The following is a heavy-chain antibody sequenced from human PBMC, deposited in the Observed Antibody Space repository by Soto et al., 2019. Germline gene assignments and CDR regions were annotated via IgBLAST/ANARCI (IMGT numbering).Heavy chain of an antibody. D-gene: IGHD3-3*01. CDR1: GGSISSDKW. J-gene: IGHJ5*02. V-gene: IGHV4-4*02. Sequence: QVHLQESGPGLVKPSGTLALTCAVSGGSISSDKWWTWVRQPPGKGLEWIGEISHRGSTNYSPSFKCRLSLSVDPTKTQFSLRLTSVTAADTAVYYCAAIPLTSGVVSGRFDPWGQGIMVTVSS. CDR3: AAIPLTSGVVSGRFDP. CDR2: ISHRGST.